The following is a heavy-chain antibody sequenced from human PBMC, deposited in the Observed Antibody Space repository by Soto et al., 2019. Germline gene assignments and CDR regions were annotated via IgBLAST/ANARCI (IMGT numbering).Heavy chain of an antibody. Sequence: SETLSLTCAVYGGSFSGYYWSWIRQPPGKGLEWIGEINHSGSTNYNPSLKSRVTISVDTSKNQFSLKLSSVTAADTAVYYCARGLSMTYFDYWGQGTLVTVSS. CDR2: INHSGST. V-gene: IGHV4-34*01. CDR3: ARGLSMTYFDY. CDR1: GGSFSGYY. J-gene: IGHJ4*02. D-gene: IGHD3-22*01.